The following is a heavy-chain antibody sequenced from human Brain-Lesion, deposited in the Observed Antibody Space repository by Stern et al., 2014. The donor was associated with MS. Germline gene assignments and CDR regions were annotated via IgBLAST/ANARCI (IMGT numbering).Heavy chain of an antibody. CDR3: ATLSPGAGGNYYRHFDY. Sequence: LVESGASVKVSCKVSGYTLTELSMHWVRQAPSKGLEWMGGFDPEDGETIYAQKFQGRVTMTEDTSTDTAYMELSSLRSEDTAVYYCATLSPGAGGNYYRHFDYWGQGTLVTVSS. CDR2: FDPEDGET. D-gene: IGHD1-26*01. V-gene: IGHV1-24*01. CDR1: GYTLTELS. J-gene: IGHJ4*02.